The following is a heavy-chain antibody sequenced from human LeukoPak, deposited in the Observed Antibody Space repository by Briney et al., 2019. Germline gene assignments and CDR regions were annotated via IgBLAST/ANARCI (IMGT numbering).Heavy chain of an antibody. CDR1: GYTFTGYY. CDR2: INPNSGGT. D-gene: IGHD6-13*01. V-gene: IGHV1-2*02. CDR3: ARAPYSSSWYGPRRLDP. J-gene: IGHJ5*02. Sequence: ASVKVSCKASGYTFTGYYMHWVRQAPGQGLEWMGWINPNSGGTNYAQKFQGRVTMTRDTSISTAYMELSRLRSDDTAVYYCARAPYSSSWYGPRRLDPWGQGTLVTVSS.